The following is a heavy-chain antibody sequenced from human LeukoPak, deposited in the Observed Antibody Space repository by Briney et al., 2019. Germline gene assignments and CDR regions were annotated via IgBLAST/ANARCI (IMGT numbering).Heavy chain of an antibody. CDR2: INDNGIST. CDR3: IRGLYYYDPTGSYSWYFDL. V-gene: IGHV3-74*03. J-gene: IGHJ2*01. CDR1: GFSFGGYW. D-gene: IGHD3-22*01. Sequence: GGSLRLSCAASGFSFGGYWMHWVREAPGKGLVWVSRINDNGISTTFADSVKGRFTLSRDNAQNTMSLQMSSLRVEDTGIYHCIRGLYYYDPTGSYSWYFDLWGRGTLVTVSS.